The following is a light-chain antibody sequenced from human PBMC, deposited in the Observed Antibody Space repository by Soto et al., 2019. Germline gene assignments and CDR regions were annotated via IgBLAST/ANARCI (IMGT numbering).Light chain of an antibody. V-gene: IGKV4-1*01. J-gene: IGKJ5*01. Sequence: IVLTQSPDYLGVSLGETATITCRSSQSLLHDSDSKSNLTWFQHKPGQPPKLLFSWASTRESGVPDRFSGRGSETDFTLTITSLQAEDVAVYYCQHYHSLPFTFGQGTRLDIK. CDR1: QSLLHDSDSKSN. CDR2: WAS. CDR3: QHYHSLPFT.